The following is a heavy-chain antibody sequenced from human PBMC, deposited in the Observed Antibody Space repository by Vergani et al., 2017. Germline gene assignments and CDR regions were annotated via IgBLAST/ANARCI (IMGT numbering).Heavy chain of an antibody. CDR3: ARDRVPAAIRDYYYMDV. Sequence: QVQVVQSGAEAKKSGASVKVSCKTSGYTFSNYYMHWVRQAPGQGLEWMGIINPSGGHTNYAQKFQGRVTMTRDTSTSTVYMELSSLRSEDTAVYYCARDRVPAAIRDYYYMDVWGKGTTVTVSS. CDR2: INPSGGHT. V-gene: IGHV1-46*01. CDR1: GYTFSNYY. J-gene: IGHJ6*03. D-gene: IGHD2-2*02.